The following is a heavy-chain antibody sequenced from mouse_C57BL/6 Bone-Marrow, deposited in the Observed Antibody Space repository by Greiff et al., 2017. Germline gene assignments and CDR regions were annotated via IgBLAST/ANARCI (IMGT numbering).Heavy chain of an antibody. CDR2: INPYNGGT. V-gene: IGHV1-19*01. D-gene: IGHD1-1*01. CDR3: AKGYTTVVAPD. CDR1: GYTFTDYY. J-gene: IGHJ3*01. Sequence: EVKLQESEPVLVKPGASVKMSCKASGYTFTDYYMNWVKQSHGKSLEWIGVINPYNGGTSYNQKFKGKATLTVDKSSSTAYMELNSLTSEDSAVYYCAKGYTTVVAPDWGQGTLVTVSA.